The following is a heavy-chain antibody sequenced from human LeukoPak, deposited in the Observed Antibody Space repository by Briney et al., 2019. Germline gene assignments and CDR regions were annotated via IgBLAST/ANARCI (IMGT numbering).Heavy chain of an antibody. J-gene: IGHJ5*02. CDR3: ARHASSGWSLNWFDP. V-gene: IGHV4-39*01. Sequence: PSETLSLTCIVSGGSISGYYWNWIRQPPGKGLEWIGSIYYSGSTYYNPSLKSRITISVDTSKNQFSLKLSSVTAADTAVYYRARHASSGWSLNWFDPWGQGTLVTVSS. CDR1: GGSISGYY. CDR2: IYYSGST. D-gene: IGHD6-19*01.